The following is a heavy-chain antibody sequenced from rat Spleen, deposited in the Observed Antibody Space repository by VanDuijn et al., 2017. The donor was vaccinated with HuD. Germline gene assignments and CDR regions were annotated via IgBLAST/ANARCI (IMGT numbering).Heavy chain of an antibody. D-gene: IGHD1-11*01. CDR1: GFTFSDYG. J-gene: IGHJ2*01. V-gene: IGHV5-29*01. CDR3: ASHGYGWYSEGYFDY. CDR2: ISYDGSNT. Sequence: EVQLVESGGGLVQPGRSLKVSCAASGFTFSDYGMAWVRQAPTKGLEWVATISYDGSNTHYRDSVKGRFTIFRENAKSTLSLQMDSLTSEDTATYYCASHGYGWYSEGYFDYWGQGVMVTVTS.